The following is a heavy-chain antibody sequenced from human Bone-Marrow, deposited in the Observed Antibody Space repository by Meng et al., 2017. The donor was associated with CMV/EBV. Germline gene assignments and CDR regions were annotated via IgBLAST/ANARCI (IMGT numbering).Heavy chain of an antibody. CDR1: GGTFSSYA. D-gene: IGHD1-26*01. Sequence: SVKVSCKASGGTFSSYAISWVRQAPGQGLEWMGGIIPILGIANYAQKFQGRVTITADKSTSTAYMELSSLRSEDTAVYYCASGAPTIDYFDYWGQGPRVTGSS. CDR3: ASGAPTIDYFDY. J-gene: IGHJ4*02. V-gene: IGHV1-69*10. CDR2: IIPILGIA.